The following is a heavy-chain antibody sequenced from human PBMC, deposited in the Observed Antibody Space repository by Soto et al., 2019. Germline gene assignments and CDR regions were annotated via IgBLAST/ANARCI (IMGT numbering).Heavy chain of an antibody. CDR3: ARAPYYYDSSGYYLFDY. CDR2: IIPIFGTA. V-gene: IGHV1-69*13. J-gene: IGHJ4*02. Sequence: SVKVSCKASGGTFSSYAISWVRQAPGQGLEWMGGIIPIFGTANYAQKFQGRVTITADESTSTAYMELSSLRSEDTAVYYCARAPYYYDSSGYYLFDYWGQGTLVTVSS. CDR1: GGTFSSYA. D-gene: IGHD3-22*01.